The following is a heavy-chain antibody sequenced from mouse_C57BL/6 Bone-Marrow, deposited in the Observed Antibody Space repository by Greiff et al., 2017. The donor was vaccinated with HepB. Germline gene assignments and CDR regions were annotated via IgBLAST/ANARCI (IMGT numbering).Heavy chain of an antibody. CDR1: GFTFTDYY. J-gene: IGHJ2*01. CDR3: AIYMCSDLLLRPYYFDY. V-gene: IGHV7-3*01. D-gene: IGHD1-1*01. Sequence: EVKLVESGGGLVQPGGSLSLSCAASGFTFTDYYMSWVRQPPGKALEWLGFIRNKANGYTTEYSASVKDRFTISRDTSPIILYLHMNALRAEDRATYYCAIYMCSDLLLRPYYFDYWGQGTTLTVSS. CDR2: IRNKANGYTT.